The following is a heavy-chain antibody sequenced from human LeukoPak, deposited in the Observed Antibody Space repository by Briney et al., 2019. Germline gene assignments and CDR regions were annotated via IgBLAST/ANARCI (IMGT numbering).Heavy chain of an antibody. CDR1: GFTFSSYS. D-gene: IGHD5-18*01. CDR2: ISSSSSYI. V-gene: IGHV3-21*01. Sequence: GGSLRLSCAASGFTFSSYSMNWVRQAPGKGLEWVSSISSSSSYIYYADSVKGRFTISRDNAKNSLYLQMNSLRAEDTAVYYCARGPGYTYGLGFDYWGQGTLVTVSS. CDR3: ARGPGYTYGLGFDY. J-gene: IGHJ4*02.